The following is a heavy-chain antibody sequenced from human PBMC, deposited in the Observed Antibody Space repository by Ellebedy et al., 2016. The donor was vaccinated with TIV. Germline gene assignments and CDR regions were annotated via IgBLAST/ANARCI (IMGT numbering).Heavy chain of an antibody. Sequence: SQTLSLTCVISGDSVSSDSATWNWIRQSPSRGLECLGRTYYRSKWHSDFAVSLQGRMTIQADTSKNHFSLQLKSVTPEDTALYYCARGLSPRPWDFDYWGQGTLVTVSS. CDR2: TYYRSKWHS. CDR3: ARGLSPRPWDFDY. J-gene: IGHJ4*02. V-gene: IGHV6-1*01. CDR1: GDSVSSDSAT. D-gene: IGHD6-6*01.